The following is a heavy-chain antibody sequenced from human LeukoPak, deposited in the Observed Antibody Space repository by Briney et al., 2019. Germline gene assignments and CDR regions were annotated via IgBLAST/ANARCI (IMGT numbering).Heavy chain of an antibody. V-gene: IGHV3-48*03. J-gene: IGHJ3*02. Sequence: PGGSLRLSCAASGFTFSSYEMNWVRQAPGKGLEWVSYISSSGSTIYYADSVKGRFTISRDNAKNSLYLQMNSPRAEDTAVYYCARDYYDSSGYRHDAFDIWGQGTMVTVSS. CDR1: GFTFSSYE. CDR2: ISSSGSTI. CDR3: ARDYYDSSGYRHDAFDI. D-gene: IGHD3-22*01.